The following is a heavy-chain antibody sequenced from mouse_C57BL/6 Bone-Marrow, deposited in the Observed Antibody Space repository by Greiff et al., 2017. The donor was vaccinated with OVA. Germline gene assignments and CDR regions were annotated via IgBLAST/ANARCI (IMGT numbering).Heavy chain of an antibody. CDR2: INPSTGGT. D-gene: IGHD2-5*01. V-gene: IGHV1-42*01. CDR3: ARGSYSNYVGFAY. CDR1: GYSFTGYY. J-gene: IGHJ3*01. Sequence: EVKLMESGPELVKPGASVKISCKASGYSFTGYYMNWVKQSPEKSLEWIGEINPSTGGTTYNQKFKAKATLTVDKSSSTAYMQLKSLTSEDSAVYYCARGSYSNYVGFAYWGQGTLVTVSA.